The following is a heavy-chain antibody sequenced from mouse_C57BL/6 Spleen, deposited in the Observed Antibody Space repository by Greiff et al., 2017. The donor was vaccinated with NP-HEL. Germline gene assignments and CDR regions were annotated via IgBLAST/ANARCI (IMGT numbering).Heavy chain of an antibody. J-gene: IGHJ2*01. CDR2: ISDGGSYT. Sequence: DVKLVESGGGLVKPGGSLKLSCAASGFTFSSYAMSWVRQTPEKRLEWVATISDGGSYTYYPDNVKGRFTISRDNAKNNLYLQMSHLKSEDTAMYYCARDGHYGNYGYWGQGTTLTVSS. V-gene: IGHV5-4*01. D-gene: IGHD2-1*01. CDR3: ARDGHYGNYGY. CDR1: GFTFSSYA.